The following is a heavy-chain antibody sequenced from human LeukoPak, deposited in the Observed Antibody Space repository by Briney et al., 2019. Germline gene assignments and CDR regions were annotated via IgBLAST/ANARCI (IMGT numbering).Heavy chain of an antibody. D-gene: IGHD2-21*01. CDR1: GYTFTGYY. Sequence: ASVKVSCKASGYTFTGYYMHWVRQAPGQGLEWMGWINPNSGGTNYAQKFQGRVTMTRDTSISTAYMELSRLRSDDTAVYYCATYCGGDCYGVDYWGQGTLVTASS. CDR3: ATYCGGDCYGVDY. CDR2: INPNSGGT. V-gene: IGHV1-2*02. J-gene: IGHJ4*02.